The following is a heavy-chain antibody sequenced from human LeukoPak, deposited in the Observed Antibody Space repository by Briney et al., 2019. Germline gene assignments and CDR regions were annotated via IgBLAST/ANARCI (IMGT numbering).Heavy chain of an antibody. J-gene: IGHJ4*02. Sequence: GGSLRLSCVASGFPFSSYWMTWVRQAPGKGLEWVANIKQDGSKKSYVDSVKGRFTISRDNAKKSLYLEMNTLRAEDTAIYYCACPYRSRFDYWGQGTLVTVSS. CDR3: ACPYRSRFDY. D-gene: IGHD6-13*01. CDR2: IKQDGSKK. CDR1: GFPFSSYW. V-gene: IGHV3-7*03.